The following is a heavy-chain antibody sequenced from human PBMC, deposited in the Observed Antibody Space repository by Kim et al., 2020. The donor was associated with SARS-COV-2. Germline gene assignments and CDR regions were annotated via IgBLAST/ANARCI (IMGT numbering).Heavy chain of an antibody. J-gene: IGHJ5*02. V-gene: IGHV4-39*07. D-gene: IGHD6-13*01. Sequence: SLKSRVTISVDTSKNQFSLKLSSVTAADTAVYYCARAGHGAAAVRNWFDPWGQGTLVTVSS. CDR3: ARAGHGAAAVRNWFDP.